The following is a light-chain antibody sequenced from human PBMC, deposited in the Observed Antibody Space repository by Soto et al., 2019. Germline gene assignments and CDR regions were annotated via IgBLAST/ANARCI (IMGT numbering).Light chain of an antibody. CDR2: DAS. CDR3: QQYNSYPGT. CDR1: QSISSW. V-gene: IGKV1-5*01. Sequence: DIQMTQSPSTLSASVGDRVTITCRASQSISSWLAWYQQKPGKAPKPMIYDASSLESGVPSRFSGSGSGKEFTLTISSLQPYDFATYYCQQYNSYPGTFGQGTKVEIK. J-gene: IGKJ1*01.